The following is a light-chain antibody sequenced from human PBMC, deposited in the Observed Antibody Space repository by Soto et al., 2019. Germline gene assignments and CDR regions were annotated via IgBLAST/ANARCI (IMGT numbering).Light chain of an antibody. CDR2: GVS. J-gene: IGKJ1*01. Sequence: EIVLTQSLGTLSLSPGERATVSCRASQSVTSSYLAWYQPKPGQAPRLLIYGVSSRATGIPDRFSGSGSGTDFTLTISRLEPEDFAVYYCQHYGSSLWTFGQGTKVEIK. CDR3: QHYGSSLWT. CDR1: QSVTSSY. V-gene: IGKV3-20*01.